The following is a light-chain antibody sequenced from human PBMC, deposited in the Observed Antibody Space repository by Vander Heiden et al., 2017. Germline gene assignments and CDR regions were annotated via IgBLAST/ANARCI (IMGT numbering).Light chain of an antibody. Sequence: HLTPIPSSLSASVGDRFTITCRASPTIGTSLHWYQQRPGRAPKLLISSADILQSGVPSRFSGRGSGADFSLTISSLQPEDVATYYCQQSVNTPQTFGQGTRVEIK. CDR2: SAD. J-gene: IGKJ1*01. V-gene: IGKV1-39*01. CDR3: QQSVNTPQT. CDR1: PTIGTS.